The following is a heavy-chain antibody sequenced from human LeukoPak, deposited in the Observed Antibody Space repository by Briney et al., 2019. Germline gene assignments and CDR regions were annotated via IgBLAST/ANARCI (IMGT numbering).Heavy chain of an antibody. CDR2: ISSSSSYI. J-gene: IGHJ1*01. CDR1: GFTFSTYS. D-gene: IGHD1-26*01. CDR3: AAYSGSYPDYFQY. Sequence: PGGSLRLSCVVSGFTFSTYSMNSVRQAPGKGLEWVSSISSSSSYIYYADSVKGRFTISRDNAKNSLYLQMNSRRAEDTAVYYCAAYSGSYPDYFQYWGQGILVTVSS. V-gene: IGHV3-21*01.